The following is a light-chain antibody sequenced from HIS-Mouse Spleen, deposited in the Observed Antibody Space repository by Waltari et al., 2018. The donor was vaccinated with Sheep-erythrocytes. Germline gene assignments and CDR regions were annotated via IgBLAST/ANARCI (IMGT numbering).Light chain of an antibody. CDR2: EDS. J-gene: IGLJ3*02. CDR1: ALPTKY. CDR3: YSTDSSGNHWV. Sequence: SYELTQPPSVSVSPGQTARITCSGDALPTKYAYWYQQKSGQAPVLVIYEDSKRPSGTPGGFSGSSSGTMATLTISGAQVEDDADYYCYSTDSSGNHWVFGGGTKLTVL. V-gene: IGLV3-10*01.